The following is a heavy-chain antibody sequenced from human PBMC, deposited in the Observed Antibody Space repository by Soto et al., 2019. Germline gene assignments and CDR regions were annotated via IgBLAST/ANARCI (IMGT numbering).Heavy chain of an antibody. CDR3: ARDSRTPSGGMDV. V-gene: IGHV4-30-4*01. Sequence: SETLSLTCTVSGASINSGDYHWTWIRQFPGKGLEWIGGIYYSASTYYNPALVSRLTISLDTSKNRFSLKLTSVTAADTAVYYCARDSRTPSGGMDVWGQGTTVTVSS. J-gene: IGHJ6*02. CDR1: GASINSGDYH. CDR2: IYYSAST.